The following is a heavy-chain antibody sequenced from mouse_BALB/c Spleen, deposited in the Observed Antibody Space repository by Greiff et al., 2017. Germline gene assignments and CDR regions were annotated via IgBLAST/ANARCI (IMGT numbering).Heavy chain of an antibody. CDR2: ISYSGST. V-gene: IGHV3-2*02. J-gene: IGHJ3*01. CDR1: GYSITSDYA. D-gene: IGHD1-1*01. Sequence: VQLKESGPGLVKPSQSLSLTCTVTGYSITSDYAWNWIRQFPGNKLEWMGYISYSGSTSYNPSLKSRISITRDTSKNQFFLQLNSVTTEDTATYYCAREFSYGSSYGFAYWGQGTLVTVSA. CDR3: AREFSYGSSYGFAY.